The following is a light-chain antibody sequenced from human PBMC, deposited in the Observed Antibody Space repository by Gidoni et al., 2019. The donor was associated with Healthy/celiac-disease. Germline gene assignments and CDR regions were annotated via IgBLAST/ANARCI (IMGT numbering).Light chain of an antibody. V-gene: IGKV1-27*01. Sequence: DIQMTQSPSSLSASVGDRVTITCRASQGLSNYLAWYQQKPGKVPKLLIYAASTLQSGVPSRFSGSGSGTELTLTISSLQPEDVATYYCQKYNSAPQGTFXPXTKVDIK. CDR3: QKYNSAPQGT. CDR2: AAS. J-gene: IGKJ3*01. CDR1: QGLSNY.